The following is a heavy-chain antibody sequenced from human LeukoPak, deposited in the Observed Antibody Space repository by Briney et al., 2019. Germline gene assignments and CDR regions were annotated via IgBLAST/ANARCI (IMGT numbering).Heavy chain of an antibody. Sequence: GGSLRLSCVASGFTFRDYWMSWIRQAPGKGPEWVAHLNQDASRRYYVGSVQGRFTISRDNAKNSLYLQMNSLSIEDTAVYYCARDEGGGWYQEDSWGQGTLVTVPS. CDR1: GFTFRDYW. V-gene: IGHV3-7*01. D-gene: IGHD6-19*01. J-gene: IGHJ4*02. CDR3: ARDEGGGWYQEDS. CDR2: LNQDASRR.